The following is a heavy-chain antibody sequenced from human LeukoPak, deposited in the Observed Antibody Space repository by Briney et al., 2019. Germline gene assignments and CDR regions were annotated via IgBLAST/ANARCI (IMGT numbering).Heavy chain of an antibody. D-gene: IGHD3-9*01. CDR3: ARVTYYHILTGSYSGGDFDH. Sequence: ASVKVSCKASGYTFTGYYMHWVRQAPGQGLEWMGWVNPNRGNTGYAQKFQGRVTMSRDTSTSTAYMELSSLRSEDTAVYYCARVTYYHILTGSYSGGDFDHWGQGTLVTVSS. V-gene: IGHV1-8*02. J-gene: IGHJ4*02. CDR1: GYTFTGYY. CDR2: VNPNRGNT.